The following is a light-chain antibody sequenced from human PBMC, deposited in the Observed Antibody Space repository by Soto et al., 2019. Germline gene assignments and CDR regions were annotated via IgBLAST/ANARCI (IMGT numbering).Light chain of an antibody. CDR1: SSDVGRFNF. Sequence: QSVLTQPTSVSGSPGQSITISCTGTSSDVGRFNFVSWFQQHPGKAPKLLIYEVTKRPSGVSNRFSGSKSGNTASPTISGLQTEDEADYYCSSYTTSSTYVFGTGTKVTVL. CDR3: SSYTTSSTYV. J-gene: IGLJ1*01. V-gene: IGLV2-14*01. CDR2: EVT.